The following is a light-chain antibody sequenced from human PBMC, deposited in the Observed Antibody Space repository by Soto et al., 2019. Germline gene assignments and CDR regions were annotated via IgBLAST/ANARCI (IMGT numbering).Light chain of an antibody. CDR1: QSVSSNF. J-gene: IGKJ1*01. V-gene: IGKV3-20*01. Sequence: EIVLTQSPGTLSLSPGERTTLSCRASQSVSSNFLDWYQQKPGQAPRLLIYGASSRATGIPDRFSGSGSGTDLTLTISRLEPEDFAVYYCQQYETSPRTFGQGTKVDI. CDR2: GAS. CDR3: QQYETSPRT.